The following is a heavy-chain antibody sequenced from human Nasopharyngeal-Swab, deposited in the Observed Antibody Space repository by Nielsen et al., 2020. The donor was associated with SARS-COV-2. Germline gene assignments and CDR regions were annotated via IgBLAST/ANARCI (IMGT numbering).Heavy chain of an antibody. J-gene: IGHJ4*02. V-gene: IGHV4-30-2*01. CDR3: ARELGARNRYLDS. CDR2: VYHFGNT. D-gene: IGHD3-10*01. Sequence: WIRQPPGKDMEWIGSVYHFGNTYYNPSLKSRVTLSVDTSKNHFSLELAYVTAADTAVYYCARELGARNRYLDSWDQATLVTVSS.